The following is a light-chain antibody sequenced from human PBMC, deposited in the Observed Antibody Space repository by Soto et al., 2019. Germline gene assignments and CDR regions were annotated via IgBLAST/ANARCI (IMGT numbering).Light chain of an antibody. J-gene: IGLJ3*02. CDR1: CSDVGAYNY. V-gene: IGLV2-11*01. Sequence: QSALTQPRSVSGSPGQSVTISCTGTCSDVGAYNYVSWYQQHPGKVPKLMIYDVSRRPSGVPDRFSGSKSGNTASLTISGLQADDEADYYCCSYAGSYTVVFGGGTKLTVL. CDR2: DVS. CDR3: CSYAGSYTVV.